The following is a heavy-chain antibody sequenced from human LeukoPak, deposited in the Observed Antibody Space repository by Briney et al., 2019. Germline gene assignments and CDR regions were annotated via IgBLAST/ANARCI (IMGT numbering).Heavy chain of an antibody. CDR2: MSPHSGNT. CDR1: GYTFTSYD. J-gene: IGHJ4*02. Sequence: GASVEVSCKASGYTFTSYDINWVRQATGQGLEWIAWMSPHSGNTGHAQKFQGRVTVTRDTSISTAYLELSSLIFEDTAVYYCTRGDSWGQGTLVTVSS. CDR3: TRGDS. V-gene: IGHV1-8*02.